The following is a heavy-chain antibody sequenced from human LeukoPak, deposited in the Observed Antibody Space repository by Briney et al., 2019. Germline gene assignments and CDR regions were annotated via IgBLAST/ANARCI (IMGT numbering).Heavy chain of an antibody. CDR1: GYTFTSYD. CDR2: ISAYNGNT. Sequence: ASVKVSCKASGYTFTSYDITWVRQAPGQGLEWLGWISAYNGNTHYAQNLQGRVTMTTDTSTSTAYMELRSLRSDDTAVYYCARATLFGVLTLYYFDFWGQGSLVTVSS. D-gene: IGHD3-3*01. J-gene: IGHJ4*02. V-gene: IGHV1-18*01. CDR3: ARATLFGVLTLYYFDF.